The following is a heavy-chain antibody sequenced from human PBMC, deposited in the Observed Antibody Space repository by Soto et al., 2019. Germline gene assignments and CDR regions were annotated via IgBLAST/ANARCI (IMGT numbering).Heavy chain of an antibody. Sequence: QERLVQSGAEVRKTGSSVKVSCKVTGGTSTRYAINWVRQAPGQGLEWMGGIVPMFGTSKYAQKFQGRVTITADTSTNIAYMELRSLRSEDTAVYYCNRGSEDDFWGGYLWGQGTLVSVSS. CDR1: GGTSTRYA. CDR3: NRGSEDDFWGGYL. J-gene: IGHJ4*02. V-gene: IGHV1-69*06. D-gene: IGHD3-3*01. CDR2: IVPMFGTS.